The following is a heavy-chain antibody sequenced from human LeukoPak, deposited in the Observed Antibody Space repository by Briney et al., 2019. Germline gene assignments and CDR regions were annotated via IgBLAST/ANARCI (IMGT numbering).Heavy chain of an antibody. J-gene: IGHJ4*02. CDR1: GFTFSSYA. CDR2: ISYDGSNK. V-gene: IGHV3-30*04. D-gene: IGHD5-12*01. Sequence: GRSLRLSCAASGFTFSSYAMHWVRQAPGKGLEWVAAISYDGSNKYYADSVKGRFTISRDNSKNTLYLQMNSLRAEDTAVYYCARGEGGYSGYDSPPYFDYWGQGTLVTVSS. CDR3: ARGEGGYSGYDSPPYFDY.